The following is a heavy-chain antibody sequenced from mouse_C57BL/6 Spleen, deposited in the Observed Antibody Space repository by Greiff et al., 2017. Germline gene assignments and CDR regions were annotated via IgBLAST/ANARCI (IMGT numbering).Heavy chain of an antibody. J-gene: IGHJ1*03. Sequence: VQLQQPGAELVRPGSSVKLSCKASGYTFTSYWMHWVKQRPIQGLEWIGNIDPSDSETHYNQKFKDKATLTGDKSSSTAYMQLSSLTSEDSAVYYCARIHYYGSSYNWYFDVWGTGTTVTVSS. V-gene: IGHV1-52*01. CDR3: ARIHYYGSSYNWYFDV. CDR1: GYTFTSYW. CDR2: IDPSDSET. D-gene: IGHD1-1*01.